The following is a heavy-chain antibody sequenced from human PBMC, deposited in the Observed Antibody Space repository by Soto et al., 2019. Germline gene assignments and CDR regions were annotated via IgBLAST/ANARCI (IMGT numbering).Heavy chain of an antibody. CDR3: AKNETTRPWFDP. J-gene: IGHJ5*02. CDR1: GGSIRNGNYY. V-gene: IGHV4-31*03. Sequence: SETLSLTCTVSGGSIRNGNYYWSWVRQLPGKGLEWIGNIYYIGTTSYNPSLKSRVIISIDTSKNQFSLELTSVLAADTAVYYCAKNETTRPWFDPWGQGTLVTVSS. D-gene: IGHD1-1*01. CDR2: IYYIGTT.